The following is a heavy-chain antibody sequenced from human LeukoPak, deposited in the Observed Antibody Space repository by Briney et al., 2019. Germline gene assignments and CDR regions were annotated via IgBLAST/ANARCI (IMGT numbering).Heavy chain of an antibody. J-gene: IGHJ4*02. Sequence: GGSLRLSCAASGFSFSSYTMNWVRQAPEKGLEWVSSISSSSSYIYYTDSVKGRFTISRDNAKNSLYLQMNSLRAEDTAVYYCARSLTIFGVVIPSFDYWGQGTLVTVSS. CDR1: GFSFSSYT. CDR3: ARSLTIFGVVIPSFDY. V-gene: IGHV3-21*01. CDR2: ISSSSSYI. D-gene: IGHD3-3*01.